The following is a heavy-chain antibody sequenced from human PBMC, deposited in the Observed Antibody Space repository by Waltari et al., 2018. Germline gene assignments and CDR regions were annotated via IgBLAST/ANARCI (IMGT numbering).Heavy chain of an antibody. CDR2: IYWNDDK. Sequence: QITLKESGPTLVKPTQPLTLTCTFSGFSLSTTGVGVGWIPQPPGKALEWLALIYWNDDKRYSPSLKSRLTITKDTSKNQVVLTMTNMDPVDTATYYCAHSHLAVAWHFFDYWGQGTLVTVSS. CDR3: AHSHLAVAWHFFDY. V-gene: IGHV2-5*01. CDR1: GFSLSTTGVG. J-gene: IGHJ4*02. D-gene: IGHD3-3*02.